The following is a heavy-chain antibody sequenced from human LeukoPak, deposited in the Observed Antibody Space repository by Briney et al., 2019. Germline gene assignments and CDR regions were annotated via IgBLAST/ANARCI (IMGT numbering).Heavy chain of an antibody. J-gene: IGHJ5*02. Sequence: SETLSLTCTVPGGSISSSSYYWGWIRQPPGKGLEWIGSIYYSGSTYYNPSLKSRVTISVDTSKNQFSLKLSSVTAADTAVYYCAREQLAYNWFDPWGQGTLVTVSS. D-gene: IGHD6-13*01. CDR2: IYYSGST. CDR1: GGSISSSSYY. CDR3: AREQLAYNWFDP. V-gene: IGHV4-39*07.